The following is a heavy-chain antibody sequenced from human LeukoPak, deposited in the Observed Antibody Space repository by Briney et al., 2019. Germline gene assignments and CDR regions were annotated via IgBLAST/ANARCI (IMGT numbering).Heavy chain of an antibody. CDR3: ARGAFGGVTVAPFWDY. J-gene: IGHJ4*02. D-gene: IGHD3-16*02. CDR2: IYHSGST. Sequence: PSETLSLTCAVSGDSIGSTSGYSWSWIRHPPGKGLEWIGYIYHSGSTYYNSSLESRVTLSVDRSKNQFSLKLTSVTAADTAIYYCARGAFGGVTVAPFWDYWGRGILVTVSS. CDR1: GDSIGSTSGYS. V-gene: IGHV4-30-2*01.